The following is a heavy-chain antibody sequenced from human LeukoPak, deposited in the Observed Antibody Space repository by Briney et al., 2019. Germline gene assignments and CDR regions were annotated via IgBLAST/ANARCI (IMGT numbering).Heavy chain of an antibody. Sequence: PGGSLRLSCAADGFTFRKHWMSWVRQAMGKGLECVAKIKEDGSEKHYVDSVKGRFTISRDNAKNSLYLQMNSLRAEDTAVYYCAGRGLYSYASWGQGTLVTVSS. V-gene: IGHV3-7*01. D-gene: IGHD5-18*01. J-gene: IGHJ4*02. CDR3: AGRGLYSYAS. CDR1: GFTFRKHW. CDR2: IKEDGSEK.